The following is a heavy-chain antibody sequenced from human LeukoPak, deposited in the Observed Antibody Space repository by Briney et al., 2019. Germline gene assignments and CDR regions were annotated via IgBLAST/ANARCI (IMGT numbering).Heavy chain of an antibody. CDR1: GYTFTTYY. D-gene: IGHD1-7*01. J-gene: IGHJ4*02. V-gene: IGHV1-46*01. CDR2: INPRGGST. CDR3: ARGGGPGNYPFDF. Sequence: ASVKVSCKASGYTFTTYYMHWVRQAPGQGLEWVGIINPRGGSTTYAQKFQGRVTMTRDTSTSTVYMELSSLKSDDTAVHYCARGGGPGNYPFDFWGQGTLVTVSS.